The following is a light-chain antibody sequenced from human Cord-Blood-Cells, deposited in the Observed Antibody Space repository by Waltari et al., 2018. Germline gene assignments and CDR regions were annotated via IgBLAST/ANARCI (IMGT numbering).Light chain of an antibody. V-gene: IGLV2-23*01. CDR1: RSDVGSYNL. Sequence: QSALTQPASVSGSPGQSITISCTGTRSDVGSYNLVSWYQKHPGKAPKLMIYEGSKRASGVSKRCAGSKSGDTASLTSSGLQAEDEADYYCCSYAGSSRVFGGGTKLTVL. CDR3: CSYAGSSRV. J-gene: IGLJ3*02. CDR2: EGS.